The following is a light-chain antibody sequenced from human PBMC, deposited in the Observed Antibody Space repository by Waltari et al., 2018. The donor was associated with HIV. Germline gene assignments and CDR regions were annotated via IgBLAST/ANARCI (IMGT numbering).Light chain of an antibody. Sequence: SVLTQPPSASGTPGQRFTISCSGGSSNIGSNYVYWFQQLPGAAPKLPIYSNVKRPSGVPDRFSGSKSGSSASLAISGLRSEDEAVYYCSTWDDRLSDRVFGGGTKLTVL. J-gene: IGLJ3*02. V-gene: IGLV1-47*02. CDR2: SNV. CDR1: SSNIGSNY. CDR3: STWDDRLSDRV.